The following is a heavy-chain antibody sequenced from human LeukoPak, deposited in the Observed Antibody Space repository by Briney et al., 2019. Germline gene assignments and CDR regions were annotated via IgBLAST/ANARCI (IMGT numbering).Heavy chain of an antibody. CDR2: IITNGSIT. V-gene: IGHV3-48*01. CDR3: ARAFDY. Sequence: GGSLRLSCAASGFTFSSYDMNWVRQAPGKGLEWVSYIITNGSITYYADSVKGRFTISRDNAKNSLYLQMNSLRGEDTAVYYCARAFDYWGQGTLVTVSS. J-gene: IGHJ4*02. CDR1: GFTFSSYD.